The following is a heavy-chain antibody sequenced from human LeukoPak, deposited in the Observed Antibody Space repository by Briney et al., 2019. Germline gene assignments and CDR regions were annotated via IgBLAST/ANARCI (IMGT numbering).Heavy chain of an antibody. CDR2: ISGTDDST. J-gene: IGHJ4*02. CDR3: AKVNIAAAGSDFDY. D-gene: IGHD6-13*01. CDR1: GFTFSIFA. Sequence: GGSLRLSCAASGFTFSIFAMSWVRQAPGRGLEWVSSISGTDDSTYYADSVKGRFTVSRDNSKYTLSLQMDSLRAEDTAVYYCAKVNIAAAGSDFDYWGQGTLVTVSS. V-gene: IGHV3-23*01.